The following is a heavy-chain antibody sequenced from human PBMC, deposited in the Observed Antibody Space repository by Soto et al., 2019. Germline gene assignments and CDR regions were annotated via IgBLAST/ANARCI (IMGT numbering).Heavy chain of an antibody. Sequence: YAQNFQGRVTMTRDTSVNTAYMELSSLTSDDTAMYYCARAYYHSSGYYFLDYWGQGSQVTVSS. V-gene: IGHV1-2*02. J-gene: IGHJ4*02. D-gene: IGHD3-22*01. CDR3: ARAYYHSSGYYFLDY.